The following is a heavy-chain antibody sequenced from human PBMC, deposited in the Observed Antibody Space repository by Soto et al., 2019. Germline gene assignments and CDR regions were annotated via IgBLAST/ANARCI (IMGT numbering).Heavy chain of an antibody. Sequence: QMQLVQSGPEVKKPGTSVKVSCKASGFTFTSSAVQWVRQARGQRLEWIGWIVVGSGSTNYAQKFQERVTITRDMSTSTAYMELSSLRSEDTAVYYCAAEALYCSSTSCKLNWFDPWGQGTLVTVSS. CDR3: AAEALYCSSTSCKLNWFDP. J-gene: IGHJ5*02. V-gene: IGHV1-58*01. D-gene: IGHD2-2*01. CDR1: GFTFTSSA. CDR2: IVVGSGST.